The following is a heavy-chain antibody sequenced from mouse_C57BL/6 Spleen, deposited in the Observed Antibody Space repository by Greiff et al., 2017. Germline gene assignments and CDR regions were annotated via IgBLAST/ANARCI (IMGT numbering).Heavy chain of an antibody. CDR1: GYTFTDYN. J-gene: IGHJ1*03. D-gene: IGHD1-1*01. CDR2: INPNNGGT. CDR3: ARSTTVVAANFDV. V-gene: IGHV1-18*01. Sequence: EVQLQESGPELVKPGASVKIPCKASGYTFTDYNMDWVKQSHGKSLEWIGDINPNNGGTIYNQKFKGKDTLTVDKSSSTAYMELRSLTSEDTAVYYCARSTTVVAANFDVWGTGTTVTVSS.